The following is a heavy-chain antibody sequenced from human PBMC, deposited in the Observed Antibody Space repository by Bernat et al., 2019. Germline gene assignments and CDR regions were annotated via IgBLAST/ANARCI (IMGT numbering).Heavy chain of an antibody. CDR3: ARSPRGQYGMDV. V-gene: IGHV1-46*01. CDR1: GYTFTSYY. J-gene: IGHJ6*02. Sequence: QVQLVQSGAEVKKPGASVKVSCKASGYTFTSYYMHWVRQAPGQGLEWMGIINPSGGSTSYAQKFQGRVSMTRDTSTSTDYMELSSLRSEDTAVYYCARSPRGQYGMDVWGQGTTVTVSS. CDR2: INPSGGST.